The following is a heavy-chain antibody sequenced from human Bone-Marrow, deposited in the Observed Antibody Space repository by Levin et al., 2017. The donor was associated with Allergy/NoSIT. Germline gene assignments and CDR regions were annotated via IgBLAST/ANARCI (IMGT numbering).Heavy chain of an antibody. CDR3: AREGSYDSSGYNDALDL. CDR1: GFIVSSKY. V-gene: IGHV3-53*01. J-gene: IGHJ3*01. Sequence: GESLKISCAASGFIVSSKYMSWVRQAPGKGLEWVSVIRSGGTTMYTDSVKGRFTISRDNSKNTVFLQMNSLRAEDTAVYYCAREGSYDSSGYNDALDLWGQGTMVTVSS. D-gene: IGHD3-22*01. CDR2: IRSGGTT.